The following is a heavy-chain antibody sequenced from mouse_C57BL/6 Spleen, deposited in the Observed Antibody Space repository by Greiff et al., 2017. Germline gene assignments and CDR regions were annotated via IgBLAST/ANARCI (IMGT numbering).Heavy chain of an antibody. CDR3: ARDPYYDVDYYAMDY. CDR2: INPNNGGT. CDR1: GYTFTDYY. Sequence: EVQLQQSGPELVKPGASVKISCKASGYTFTDYYMNWVKQSHGKSLEWIGDINPNNGGTSYNQKFKGKATLTVDKSSSTAYMELRSLTSEDSAVYYCARDPYYDVDYYAMDYWGQGTSVTVSS. V-gene: IGHV1-26*01. D-gene: IGHD2-4*01. J-gene: IGHJ4*01.